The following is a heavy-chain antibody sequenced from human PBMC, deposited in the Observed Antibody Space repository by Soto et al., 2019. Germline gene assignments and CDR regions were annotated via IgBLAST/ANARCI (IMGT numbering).Heavy chain of an antibody. D-gene: IGHD3-16*01. V-gene: IGHV4-31*03. CDR1: GYSITAGGYY. Sequence: SETLSLTCFVSGYSITAGGYYWSWIRHHPGKGLEWIGSFYSSGSIIYNPSLRSRVSISGDTSSNQFSMSLTSVTAADTAMYYCVRPNFGALTHFDFWGQGTLVTVSS. J-gene: IGHJ4*02. CDR3: VRPNFGALTHFDF. CDR2: FYSSGSI.